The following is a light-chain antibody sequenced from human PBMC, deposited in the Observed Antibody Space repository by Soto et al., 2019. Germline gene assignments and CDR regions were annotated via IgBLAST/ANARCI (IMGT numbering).Light chain of an antibody. CDR1: QGIRND. CDR2: AAS. V-gene: IGKV1-6*01. Sequence: IHMTLSPSSLSASVGHRVTIICRASQGIRNDLGWYQQKQGKAPKLLIYAASSLQSGVPSRFSGSGYGTDFNLTISSLQTEDFATYYCLQDYNYPFTFGQGTRLEIK. J-gene: IGKJ5*01. CDR3: LQDYNYPFT.